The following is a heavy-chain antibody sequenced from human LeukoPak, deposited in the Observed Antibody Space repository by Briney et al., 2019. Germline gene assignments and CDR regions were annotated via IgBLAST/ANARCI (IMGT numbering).Heavy chain of an antibody. V-gene: IGHV4-59*08. D-gene: IGHD1-26*01. CDR1: GGSISSYY. Sequence: SSETLSLTCTVSGGSISSYYWSWIRQPPGKGLEWIGYVYYSGSTNYNPSLKSRVTISVDTSKNQFSLKLNSVTAADTAVYYCARYGGSPSNYFDYWGQGTLVTVSS. CDR2: VYYSGST. CDR3: ARYGGSPSNYFDY. J-gene: IGHJ4*02.